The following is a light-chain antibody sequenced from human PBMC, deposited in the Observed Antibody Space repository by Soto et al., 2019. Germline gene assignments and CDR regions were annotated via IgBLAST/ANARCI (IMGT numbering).Light chain of an antibody. CDR2: GAS. V-gene: IGKV3-11*01. J-gene: IGKJ2*01. CDR3: QQYYSTPHT. CDR1: ENVRTF. Sequence: EVVLTQSPATLSLSPGERATLSCRASENVRTFVDWYQQKPGQAPRLLIYGASNRATGIPARFSGSGSGTDFTLTISNLEPEDFAVYYCQQYYSTPHTFGQGTKLEIK.